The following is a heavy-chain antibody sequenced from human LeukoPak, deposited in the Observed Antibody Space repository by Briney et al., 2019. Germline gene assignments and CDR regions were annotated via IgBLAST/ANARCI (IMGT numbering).Heavy chain of an antibody. CDR1: GGSFSGYY. J-gene: IGHJ6*02. CDR3: ARGRRSGWSPTYYYYGMDV. CDR2: INHSGST. D-gene: IGHD6-19*01. Sequence: PSETLSLTCAVYGGSFSGYYWSWIRQPPGKGLEWIGEINHSGSTNYNPCLKSRVTISVDTSKNQFSLKLSSVTAADTAVYYCARGRRSGWSPTYYYYGMDVWGQGTTVTVSS. V-gene: IGHV4-34*01.